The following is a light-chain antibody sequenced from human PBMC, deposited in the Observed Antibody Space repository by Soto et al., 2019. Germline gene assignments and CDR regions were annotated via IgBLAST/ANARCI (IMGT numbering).Light chain of an antibody. J-gene: IGKJ1*01. CDR3: QHYSTWLWT. Sequence: EIVMTQSPGTLSVSPGERATLSCRASQSVTYKLAWYQQKPGQAPRLLIYDASTRATGIPARFSGSGSGTEFTLTISSLQSEDSAVYYCQHYSTWLWTFGQGTKVEVK. V-gene: IGKV3-15*01. CDR2: DAS. CDR1: QSVTYK.